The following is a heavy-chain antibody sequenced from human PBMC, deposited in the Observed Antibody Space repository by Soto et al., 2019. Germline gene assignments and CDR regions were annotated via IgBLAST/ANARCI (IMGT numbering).Heavy chain of an antibody. CDR3: ARERGDYPYYGLDV. V-gene: IGHV4-34*01. Sequence: SETLSLTCAVSGGSFSDYHWSWIRQPPGKGLEWIGEINHSGGTNYNPSLKSRVTISVDTSKNQSSLRLSSVTAADTAVYYCARERGDYPYYGLDV. CDR2: INHSGGT. J-gene: IGHJ6*01. D-gene: IGHD4-17*01. CDR1: GGSFSDYH.